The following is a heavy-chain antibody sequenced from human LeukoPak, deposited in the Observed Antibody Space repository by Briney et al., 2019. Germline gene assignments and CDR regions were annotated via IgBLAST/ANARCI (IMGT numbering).Heavy chain of an antibody. CDR1: GYTFTGYY. CDR3: ARAREWLLSHDAFEI. CDR2: ISAYNGNT. D-gene: IGHD3-3*01. V-gene: IGHV1-18*04. J-gene: IGHJ3*02. Sequence: EASVKVSCKASGYTFTGYYMHWVRQAPGQGLEWMGWISAYNGNTNYAQKLQGRVTMTTDTSTSTAYMELRSLRSDDTAVYYCARAREWLLSHDAFEIWGQGTMVTVSS.